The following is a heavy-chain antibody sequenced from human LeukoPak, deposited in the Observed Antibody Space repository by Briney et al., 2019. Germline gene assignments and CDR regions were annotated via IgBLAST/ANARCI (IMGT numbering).Heavy chain of an antibody. D-gene: IGHD2-15*01. V-gene: IGHV3-30*02. Sequence: PGGSLRLSCAASGFTFSNYAIHWVRQAPGKGLEWVAFIRSDGNDKYYADSVKGRFTISRDNFKNTLYLQMNSLRAEDTAVYYCARDDMSSGGRCKADYWGQGTLVTVSS. CDR3: ARDDMSSGGRCKADY. CDR1: GFTFSNYA. CDR2: IRSDGNDK. J-gene: IGHJ4*02.